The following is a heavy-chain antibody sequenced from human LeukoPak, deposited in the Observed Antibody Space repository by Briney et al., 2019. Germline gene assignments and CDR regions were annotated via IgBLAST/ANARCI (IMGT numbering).Heavy chain of an antibody. J-gene: IGHJ5*02. CDR3: ARGAGGFSNYNWFDP. CDR1: GGSISSYY. CDR2: IYYSGST. Sequence: KPSETLSLTCSVSGGSISSYYWGWIRQPPGKGLEWIGYIYYSGSTNYNPSLKSRVTISVDTSKNQFSLKLGSVTAADTAVYYCARGAGGFSNYNWFDPWGQGTLVTVSS. V-gene: IGHV4-59*12. D-gene: IGHD4-11*01.